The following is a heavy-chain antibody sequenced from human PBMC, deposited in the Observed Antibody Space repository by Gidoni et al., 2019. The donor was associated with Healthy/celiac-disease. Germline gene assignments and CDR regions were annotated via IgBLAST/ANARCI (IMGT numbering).Heavy chain of an antibody. J-gene: IGHJ3*02. V-gene: IGHV3-30*01. D-gene: IGHD3-10*01. CDR1: GFTFSSYA. CDR3: ARSLWGFGELNDAFDI. CDR2: ISYDGSNK. Sequence: QVQLVESGGGVVQPGRSLRLSCAASGFTFSSYAMHWVRQAPGKGLEWVAVISYDGSNKYYADSVKGRFTISRDNSKNTLYLQMNSLRAEDTAVYYCARSLWGFGELNDAFDIWGQGTMVTVSS.